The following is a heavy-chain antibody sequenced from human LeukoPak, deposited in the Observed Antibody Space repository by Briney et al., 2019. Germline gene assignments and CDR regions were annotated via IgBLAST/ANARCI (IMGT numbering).Heavy chain of an antibody. Sequence: SSVQDSCKACVGIFIRYAISGLRQASGQGLAWMGGIIPFFGTANHAQKFQGRVTITTDESTSTGSMDLSRLRSEDTAVYYCARGDMVRGVHYYYYYYMDVWGKGTTVTVSS. CDR3: ARGDMVRGVHYYYYYYMDV. CDR2: IIPFFGTA. D-gene: IGHD3-10*01. J-gene: IGHJ6*03. CDR1: VGIFIRYA. V-gene: IGHV1-69*05.